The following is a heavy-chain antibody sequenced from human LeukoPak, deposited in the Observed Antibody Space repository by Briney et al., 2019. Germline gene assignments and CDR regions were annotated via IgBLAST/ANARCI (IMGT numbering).Heavy chain of an antibody. CDR3: ATAQVGAPTDF. Sequence: PGGSLRLSCTASGFPFSSYAIYWVRQAPGKGPVWVARVHGDGYSISYADSVRGRITISRDNAKDTLYLHMNSLRPEDTAVYYCATAQVGAPTDFWGQGTRVTVSS. V-gene: IGHV3-74*01. CDR2: VHGDGYSI. D-gene: IGHD1-26*01. J-gene: IGHJ4*02. CDR1: GFPFSSYA.